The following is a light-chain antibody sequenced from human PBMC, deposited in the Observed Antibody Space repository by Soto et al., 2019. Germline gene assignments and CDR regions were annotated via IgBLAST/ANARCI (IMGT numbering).Light chain of an antibody. CDR3: QSYDSSLSGSV. Sequence: QTVVTQPPSVSGAPGQRVTISCTGSSSNIGAGYDVHWYQQLPGTAPKLLIYGNSNRPSGVPDRFSGSKSGTSASLAITGLQAEDEADSSCQSYDSSLSGSVFGGGTKLTVL. V-gene: IGLV1-40*01. CDR1: SSNIGAGYD. J-gene: IGLJ2*01. CDR2: GNS.